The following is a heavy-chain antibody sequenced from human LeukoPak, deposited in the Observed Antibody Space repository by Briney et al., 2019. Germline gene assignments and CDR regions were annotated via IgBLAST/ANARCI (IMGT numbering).Heavy chain of an antibody. Sequence: PGESLRLSCAAAGFTVSGNYMTWVRQAPGKGLEWVAVIYSDLRDTTYYADSVKGRFTVSRDNSKNTLYLQMNSLRVEDTAVYYCARGDPYGDYVDYWGQGTLVTVSS. D-gene: IGHD4-17*01. J-gene: IGHJ4*02. CDR3: ARGDPYGDYVDY. CDR2: IYSDLRDTT. V-gene: IGHV3-53*01. CDR1: GFTVSGNY.